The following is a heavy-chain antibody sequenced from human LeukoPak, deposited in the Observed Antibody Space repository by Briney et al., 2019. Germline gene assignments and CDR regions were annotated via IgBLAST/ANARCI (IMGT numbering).Heavy chain of an antibody. Sequence: SETLSLTCAVYGESFSGYYWSWIRQPPGKGLEWIGEINHSGSTNYNPSLKSRVTISVDTSKNQFSLKLSSVTAADTAVYYCARGVQLWLNNWFDPWGQGTLVTVSS. CDR1: GESFSGYY. CDR3: ARGVQLWLNNWFDP. V-gene: IGHV4-34*01. D-gene: IGHD5-18*01. J-gene: IGHJ5*02. CDR2: INHSGST.